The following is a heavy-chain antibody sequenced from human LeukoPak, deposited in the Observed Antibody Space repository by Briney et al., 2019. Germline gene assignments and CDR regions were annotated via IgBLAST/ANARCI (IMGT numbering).Heavy chain of an antibody. CDR1: GYTLTELS. V-gene: IGHV1-24*01. CDR3: ATSVRVYQFDY. CDR2: FDPEDGET. J-gene: IGHJ4*02. D-gene: IGHD3-16*02. Sequence: AASVKVSCKVSGYTLTELSMHWVRQAPGKGREGMGGFDPEDGETIYAQKFQGRVTMTGDTSTDTAYMELSSLRSEDTAVYYCATSVRVYQFDYWGQGTLVTVSS.